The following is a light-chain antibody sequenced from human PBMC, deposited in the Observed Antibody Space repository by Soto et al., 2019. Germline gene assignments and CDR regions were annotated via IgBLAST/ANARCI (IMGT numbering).Light chain of an antibody. CDR3: QQYDNLLT. J-gene: IGKJ4*01. Sequence: DIQMTQSPSTLSASVGDRVTITCRASQSVSSWLAWYQQKPGKAPKLLIYDASSLEGGVPSRFSGSGSGTDFTFTISSLQPEDIATYYCQQYDNLLTFGGGTKV. CDR1: QSVSSW. V-gene: IGKV1-5*01. CDR2: DAS.